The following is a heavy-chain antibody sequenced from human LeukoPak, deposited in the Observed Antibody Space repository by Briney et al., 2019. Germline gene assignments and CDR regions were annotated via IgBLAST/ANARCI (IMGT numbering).Heavy chain of an antibody. J-gene: IGHJ4*02. D-gene: IGHD5-18*01. Sequence: GGSLRLSCAASGFTVSRNYMNWVRQAPGKGLEWVPLIYSGGGTYYADSVKGRFTISRDNSKNTLYLQMNSLRAEDTAVYYCARGYNYGYDYWGQGTLVTVSS. CDR2: IYSGGGT. CDR3: ARGYNYGYDY. V-gene: IGHV3-66*01. CDR1: GFTVSRNY.